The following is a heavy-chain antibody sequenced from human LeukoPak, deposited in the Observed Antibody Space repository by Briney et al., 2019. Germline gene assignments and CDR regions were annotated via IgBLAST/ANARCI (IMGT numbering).Heavy chain of an antibody. D-gene: IGHD5-12*01. V-gene: IGHV3-30*04. J-gene: IGHJ4*02. Sequence: GTSLRLSCAASGFTFSSYAMHWVRQAPGKGLEWVAVIFYDGSNKYYADSVKGRFTISRDNSKNTLYLQINSLRAEDTAVYYCARDHPHDKGYSGYSYFDSWGQGTLVTVSS. CDR3: ARDHPHDKGYSGYSYFDS. CDR2: IFYDGSNK. CDR1: GFTFSSYA.